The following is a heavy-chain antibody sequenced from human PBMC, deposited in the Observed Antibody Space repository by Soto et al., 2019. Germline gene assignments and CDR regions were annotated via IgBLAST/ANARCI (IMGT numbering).Heavy chain of an antibody. CDR3: ARPPLYSSGGYFDS. J-gene: IGHJ4*02. CDR2: ISNDAART. Sequence: EVQLLESGGGLVQPGGSLRLSCAASGFTFSDHGMTWVRQAPGKGLGWVSSISNDAARTFYADSVKGRFTVSRDRSNNTLYLQMNSLRAEDTAVYFCARPPLYSSGGYFDSWGQGTLVTVSS. V-gene: IGHV3-23*01. D-gene: IGHD6-19*01. CDR1: GFTFSDHG.